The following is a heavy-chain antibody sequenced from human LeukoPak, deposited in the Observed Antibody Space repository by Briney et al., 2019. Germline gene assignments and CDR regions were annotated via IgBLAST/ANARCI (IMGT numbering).Heavy chain of an antibody. CDR3: ARDVRMDV. Sequence: GGSLRLSCAASGFTFSSYAMHWVRQAPGKGLEWVAVISYDGSNKYYADSVKGRFTISRGNSKNTLYLQMNSLRAEDTAVYYCARDVRMDVWGQGTTVTVSS. CDR1: GFTFSSYA. CDR2: ISYDGSNK. J-gene: IGHJ6*02. V-gene: IGHV3-30-3*01.